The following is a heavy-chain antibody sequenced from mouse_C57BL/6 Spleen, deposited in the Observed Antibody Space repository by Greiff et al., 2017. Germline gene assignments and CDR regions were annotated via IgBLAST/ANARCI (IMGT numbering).Heavy chain of an antibody. CDR1: GYTFTSYW. CDR3: AREGGSTGYFDV. J-gene: IGHJ1*03. V-gene: IGHV1-64*01. CDR2: IHPNSGST. Sequence: QVQLQQPGAELVKPGASVKLSCKASGYTFTSYWMHWVKQRPGQGLEWIGMIHPNSGSTNYNEKFKSKATLTVDKSSSTAYMQLSSLTAEDSAVYYCAREGGSTGYFDVWGTGTTVTVSS.